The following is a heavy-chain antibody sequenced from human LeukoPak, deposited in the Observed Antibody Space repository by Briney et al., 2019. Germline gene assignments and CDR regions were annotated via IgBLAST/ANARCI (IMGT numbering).Heavy chain of an antibody. J-gene: IGHJ4*02. V-gene: IGHV4-61*02. Sequence: NSSETLSLTCDVSGGSISSGSYYWSWIRQPAGKGLEWIGRMYTSGSTKYNPSLKSRVTISGDTSKNQFSLKLSSVTAADTAVYYCARVSGYSWGFDYWGQGTLVTVSS. D-gene: IGHD5-12*01. CDR1: GGSISSGSYY. CDR3: ARVSGYSWGFDY. CDR2: MYTSGST.